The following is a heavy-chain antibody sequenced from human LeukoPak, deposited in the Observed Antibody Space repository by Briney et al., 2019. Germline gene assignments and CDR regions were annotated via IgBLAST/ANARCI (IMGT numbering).Heavy chain of an antibody. D-gene: IGHD2-15*01. CDR2: IRYDGSNK. CDR3: AREPSLSGYIDY. CDR1: GFTFSSYG. J-gene: IGHJ4*02. Sequence: GGSLRLSCAASGFTFSSYGMHWVRQAPGKGLEWVAFIRYDGSNKYYADSVKGRFTISRDNAKNSLYLQMNSLRAEDTAVYYCAREPSLSGYIDYWGQGTLVTVSS. V-gene: IGHV3-30*02.